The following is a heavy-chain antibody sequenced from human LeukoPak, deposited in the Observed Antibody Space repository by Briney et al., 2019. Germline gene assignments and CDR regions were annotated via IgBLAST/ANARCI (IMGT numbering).Heavy chain of an antibody. CDR2: IAYGGTYT. Sequence: PGMSLRLSCAASGFAFSDYAMHWVRQAPGKGLEWVAVIAYGGTYTHHADSLKGRFTISRDNSRDTLYLQINSLRPEDTALYYCARNKAITAFFGMDVWGQGTTIIVSS. J-gene: IGHJ6*02. CDR3: ARNKAITAFFGMDV. CDR1: GFAFSDYA. D-gene: IGHD2/OR15-2a*01. V-gene: IGHV3-30*03.